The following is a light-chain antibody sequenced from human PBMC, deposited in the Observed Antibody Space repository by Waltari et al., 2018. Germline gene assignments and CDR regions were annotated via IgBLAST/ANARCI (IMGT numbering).Light chain of an antibody. J-gene: IGLJ2*01. Sequence: QSALTQPPSASGSPGQSVTISCTGTSSDVGGHNYVSWYPQHPGKAHKPMIYEVSKQPSGVPDRCSGSKSGNTASLTGSGLQAEDEADYYCSSYAGSNNVVFGGGTKLTVL. CDR1: SSDVGGHNY. V-gene: IGLV2-8*01. CDR3: SSYAGSNNVV. CDR2: EVS.